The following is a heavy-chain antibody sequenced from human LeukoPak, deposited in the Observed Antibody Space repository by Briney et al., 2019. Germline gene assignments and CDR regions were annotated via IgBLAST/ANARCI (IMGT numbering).Heavy chain of an antibody. D-gene: IGHD2-15*01. CDR3: AKDLLGYCSGRSCYSAY. V-gene: IGHV3-23*01. CDR2: ISGSGGST. J-gene: IGHJ4*02. Sequence: GGSLRLSCAASGFTFSSYAMSWVRQAPGKGLEWVSAISGSGGSTYYADSVKGRFTISRDNSKNTLYLQMNSLRAEDTAVYYCAKDLLGYCSGRSCYSAYWGQGTLVTVSS. CDR1: GFTFSSYA.